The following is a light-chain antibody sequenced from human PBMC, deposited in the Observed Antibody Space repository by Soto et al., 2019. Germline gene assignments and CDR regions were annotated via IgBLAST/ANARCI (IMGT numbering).Light chain of an antibody. V-gene: IGLV2-14*03. CDR3: SSSTTTRDLV. CDR2: ELT. CDR1: SSDIGNYIY. J-gene: IGLJ3*02. Sequence: QSALTQPASVSGSPGQSVTISCTGTSSDIGNYIYVSWYQQHPGKAPKLVIYELTNRPSGISRRLTVTRSGNTAFLTISGHQAEDEAVYYCSSSTTTRDLVFGGGTKLTVL.